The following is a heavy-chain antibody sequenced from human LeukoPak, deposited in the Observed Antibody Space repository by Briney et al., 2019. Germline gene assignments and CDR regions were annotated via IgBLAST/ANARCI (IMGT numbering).Heavy chain of an antibody. Sequence: PSETLSLTCAVSGGSISSSNWWSWVRQPPGKGLEWIGEIYHSGSTNYNPSLKSRVTISVDKSKNQFSLKLSSVTAADTAVYYCARDGGDCSGGSCYFDYWGQGTLVTVSS. CDR1: GGSISSSNW. CDR2: IYHSGST. J-gene: IGHJ4*02. D-gene: IGHD2-15*01. V-gene: IGHV4-4*02. CDR3: ARDGGDCSGGSCYFDY.